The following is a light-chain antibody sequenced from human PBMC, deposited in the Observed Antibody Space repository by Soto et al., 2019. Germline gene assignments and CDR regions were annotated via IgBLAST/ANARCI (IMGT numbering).Light chain of an antibody. CDR3: QQYGNSPRVT. CDR2: GAS. V-gene: IGKV3-20*01. J-gene: IGKJ4*01. CDR1: QSVSTTY. Sequence: ELVLTQSPGTLSLSPGERATLSCRASQSVSTTYLAWYQQKPGQAPRLLIYGASSRATGILDRFSGSLSGTHFTLTITRLEPEDFAVYYCQQYGNSPRVTFCGGTKVEI.